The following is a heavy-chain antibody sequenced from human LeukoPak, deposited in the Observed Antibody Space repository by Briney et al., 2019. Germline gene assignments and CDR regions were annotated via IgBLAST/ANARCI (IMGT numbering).Heavy chain of an antibody. V-gene: IGHV4-34*01. CDR2: INYSGSA. D-gene: IGHD3-22*01. CDR3: ARGNQYYYDSSGPLGYYYYMDV. J-gene: IGHJ6*03. CDR1: GGSFSGYY. Sequence: PSETLSLTCAVYGGSFSGYYWSWIRQPPGKGLEWIGEINYSGSANYNPSLKSRVTISVDTSKNQFSLKLSSVTAADTAVYYCARGNQYYYDSSGPLGYYYYMDVWGKGTTVTVSS.